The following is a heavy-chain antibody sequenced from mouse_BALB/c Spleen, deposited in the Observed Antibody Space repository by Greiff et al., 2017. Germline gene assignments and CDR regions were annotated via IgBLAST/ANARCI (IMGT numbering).Heavy chain of an antibody. J-gene: IGHJ3*01. D-gene: IGHD1-2*01. V-gene: IGHV4-1*02. CDR2: INPDSSTI. Sequence: EVKVVESGGGLVQPGGSLKLSCAASGFDFSRYWMSWVRQAPGKGLEWIGEINPDSSTINYTPSLKDKFIISRDNAKNTLYLQMSKVRSEDTALYYCARRGPYYGYGAYWGQGTLVTVSA. CDR1: GFDFSRYW. CDR3: ARRGPYYGYGAY.